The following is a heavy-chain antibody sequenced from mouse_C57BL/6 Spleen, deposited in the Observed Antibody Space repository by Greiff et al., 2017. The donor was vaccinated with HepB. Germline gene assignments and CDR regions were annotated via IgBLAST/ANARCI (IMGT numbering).Heavy chain of an antibody. J-gene: IGHJ4*01. CDR3: ARGAIYYDYDGRGYAMDY. CDR2: IYPGNGDT. Sequence: LQQSGAELVRPGASVKMSCKASGYTFTSYNMHWVKQTPRQGLEWIGAIYPGNGDTSYNQKFKDKATLTVDKSSSTAYMQLSSLTAEDSAVYFCARGAIYYDYDGRGYAMDYWGQGTSVTVSS. CDR1: GYTFTSYN. D-gene: IGHD2-4*01. V-gene: IGHV1-12*01.